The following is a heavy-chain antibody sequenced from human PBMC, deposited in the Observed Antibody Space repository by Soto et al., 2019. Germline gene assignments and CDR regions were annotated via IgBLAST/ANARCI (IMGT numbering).Heavy chain of an antibody. CDR3: ARSPYSSSSLDWFDP. CDR1: GGSITSVDHY. CDR2: IYYSGST. J-gene: IGHJ5*02. Sequence: SETLSLTCSVSGGSITSVDHYWSWIRQPPGKGLEWIGYIYYSGSTYYNPSLKSRVTISIDTSRNQFSLKLRSVTAADTAVYYCARSPYSSSSLDWFDPWGQGMLVTVLL. D-gene: IGHD6-6*01. V-gene: IGHV4-30-4*01.